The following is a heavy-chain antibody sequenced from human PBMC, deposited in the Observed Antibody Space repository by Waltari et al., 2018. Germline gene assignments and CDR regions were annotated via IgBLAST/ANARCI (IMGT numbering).Heavy chain of an antibody. Sequence: QVQLVQSGNEVMKPGASVKVSCKASGYTFTSHSITWVRQAPGQGPEWLGWINRKKGNTKFDQKFQGRVSRTTDTSTSTAYMDLRSLTSDDTAVYYCARDYCSGDGCSLDCWGQGTLVTVSS. CDR3: ARDYCSGDGCSLDC. CDR2: INRKKGNT. D-gene: IGHD2-15*01. CDR1: GYTFTSHS. V-gene: IGHV1-18*04. J-gene: IGHJ4*02.